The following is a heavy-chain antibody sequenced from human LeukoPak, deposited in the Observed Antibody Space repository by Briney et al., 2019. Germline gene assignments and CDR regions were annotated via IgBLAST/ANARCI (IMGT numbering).Heavy chain of an antibody. Sequence: SQTLALICAVCGGSFSGYYWSWVRQPRGKGLEGSGENNHSGSTKYNPSLKSRVTISVDTSKNQFSLKLSSVTAADTAVYYCARGLRGRLDYWGQGTLVTVSS. CDR3: ARGLRGRLDY. CDR1: GGSFSGYY. CDR2: NNHSGST. J-gene: IGHJ4*02. V-gene: IGHV4-34*01.